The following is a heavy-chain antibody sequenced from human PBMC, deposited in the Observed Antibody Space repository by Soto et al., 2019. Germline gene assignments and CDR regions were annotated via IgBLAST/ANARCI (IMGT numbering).Heavy chain of an antibody. CDR3: ARQGAGFVDY. Sequence: PSETLSLTCTVSGGSISSSSYYWGWIRQPPGKGLEWIGSIYYSGSTYYNPSLKSRVTISVDTSKNQFSLKLSSVTAADTAVHYCARQGAGFVDYWGQGTLVTVSS. CDR2: IYYSGST. CDR1: GGSISSSSYY. J-gene: IGHJ4*02. D-gene: IGHD1-26*01. V-gene: IGHV4-39*01.